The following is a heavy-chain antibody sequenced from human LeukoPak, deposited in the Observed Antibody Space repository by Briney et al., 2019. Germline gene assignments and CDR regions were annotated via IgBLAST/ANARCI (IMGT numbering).Heavy chain of an antibody. CDR1: GFTFSNYW. D-gene: IGHD3-10*01. J-gene: IGHJ4*02. CDR2: INNVGSST. V-gene: IGHV3-74*03. Sequence: PGGSLRLSCAASGFTFSNYWMHWVRQAPGKGLVWVSRINNVGSSTAYADYVKGRFTISRDNAKNSLYLQMNSLRAEDTAVYYCARAPYGSGSYSGSDYWGQGTLVTVSS. CDR3: ARAPYGSGSYSGSDY.